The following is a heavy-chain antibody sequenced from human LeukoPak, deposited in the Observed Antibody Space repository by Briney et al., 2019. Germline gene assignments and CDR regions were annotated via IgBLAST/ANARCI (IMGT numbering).Heavy chain of an antibody. J-gene: IGHJ4*02. Sequence: PSETLSLTCTVSGGSISSYYWSWIRQPPGKGLEWIGYIYYSGSTNYNPSLKSRVTISVDTSKNQFSLKLSSVTAADTAVYYCARARAVRGVPTLSDYWGQGTLVTVSS. D-gene: IGHD3-10*01. V-gene: IGHV4-59*01. CDR2: IYYSGST. CDR1: GGSISSYY. CDR3: ARARAVRGVPTLSDY.